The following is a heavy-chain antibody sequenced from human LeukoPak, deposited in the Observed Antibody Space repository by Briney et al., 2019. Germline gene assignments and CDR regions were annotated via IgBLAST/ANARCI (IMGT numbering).Heavy chain of an antibody. CDR3: ARGHDFWSGSRNWFDP. CDR1: GYTFTSYA. V-gene: IGHV1-3*01. J-gene: IGHJ5*02. CDR2: INAGNGNT. Sequence: ASVKVSCKASGYTFTSYAMHWVRQAPGQRLEWMGWINAGNGNTKYSQKFQGRVTITADESTSTAYMELSSLRSEDTAVYYCARGHDFWSGSRNWFDPWGQGTLVTVSS. D-gene: IGHD3-3*01.